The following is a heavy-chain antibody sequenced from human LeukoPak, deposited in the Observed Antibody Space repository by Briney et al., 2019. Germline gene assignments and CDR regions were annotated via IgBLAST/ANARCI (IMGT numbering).Heavy chain of an antibody. D-gene: IGHD6-19*01. J-gene: IGHJ3*02. Sequence: PGGSLRLSCAASGFTFDDYAMHWVRQAPGKGLEWVSLISGSGNRTYYEDSVKGRFTISRDNSKNSLYLQMNSLRAEDTALYYCARIAMAGIGDGFDIWGQGTMVTVSS. V-gene: IGHV3-43*02. CDR3: ARIAMAGIGDGFDI. CDR1: GFTFDDYA. CDR2: ISGSGNRT.